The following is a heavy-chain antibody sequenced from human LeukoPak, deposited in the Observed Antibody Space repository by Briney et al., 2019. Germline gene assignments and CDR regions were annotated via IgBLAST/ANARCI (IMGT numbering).Heavy chain of an antibody. Sequence: PGGSLRLSCAASGFTLSSYAVHWVRQAPGKGLEWVAVISYDGSNKYYADSVKGRFTISRDNSKNTLYLQMNSLRAEDTAVCYCARDGGLYYYGSGSYSTGYYFDYWGQGTLVTVSS. J-gene: IGHJ4*02. CDR2: ISYDGSNK. V-gene: IGHV3-30-3*01. D-gene: IGHD3-10*01. CDR1: GFTLSSYA. CDR3: ARDGGLYYYGSGSYSTGYYFDY.